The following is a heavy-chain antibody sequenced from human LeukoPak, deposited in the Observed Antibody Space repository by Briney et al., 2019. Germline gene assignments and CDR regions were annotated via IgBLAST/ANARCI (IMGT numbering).Heavy chain of an antibody. D-gene: IGHD3-22*01. CDR2: IYYSGST. CDR3: ARHAPLYYYDSSGYDAFDI. V-gene: IGHV4-61*05. J-gene: IGHJ3*02. Sequence: SETLSLTCTVSGGSISSSSYYWGWLRQPPGKGLEWIGYIYYSGSTNYNPSLKGRVTISVDTSKNQFSLKLSSVTAADTAVYYCARHAPLYYYDSSGYDAFDIWGQGTMVAVSS. CDR1: GGSISSSSYY.